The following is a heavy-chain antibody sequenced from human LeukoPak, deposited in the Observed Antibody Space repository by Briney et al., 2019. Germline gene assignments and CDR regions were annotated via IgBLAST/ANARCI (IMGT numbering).Heavy chain of an antibody. J-gene: IGHJ4*02. D-gene: IGHD6-6*01. CDR3: ASNGGIAARRTFDY. V-gene: IGHV1-18*01. CDR1: GYTFTSYG. CDR2: ISAYNGNT. Sequence: ASVKVSRKASGYTFTSYGISWVRQAPGQGLEWMGWISAYNGNTNYAQKLQGRVTMTTDTSTSTAYMELRSLRSEDTAVYYCASNGGIAARRTFDYWGQGTLVTVSS.